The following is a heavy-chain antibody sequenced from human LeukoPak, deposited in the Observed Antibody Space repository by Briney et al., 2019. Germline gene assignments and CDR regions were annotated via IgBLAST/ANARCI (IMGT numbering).Heavy chain of an antibody. CDR1: GASIRGYY. CDR3: ARWYSSGWAFDY. Sequence: SETLSLTCTVSGASIRGYYWSWIRQPPGKGLEWIGYINHSGSTNYNPSLKSRVTISVDTSKNQFSLKLSSVTAADTAVYYCARWYSSGWAFDYWGQGTLVTVSS. V-gene: IGHV4-59*08. CDR2: INHSGST. J-gene: IGHJ4*02. D-gene: IGHD6-19*01.